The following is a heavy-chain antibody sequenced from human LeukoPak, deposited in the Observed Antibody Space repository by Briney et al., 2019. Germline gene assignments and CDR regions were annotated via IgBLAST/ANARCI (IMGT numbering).Heavy chain of an antibody. CDR3: ARWGAGATIDY. CDR2: IWYDGSNQ. J-gene: IGHJ4*02. D-gene: IGHD1-26*01. Sequence: PGRSLRLSCAASGFSFSSYGIYWVRQAPGKGLKWVAVIWYDGSNQYYADSVKGRFTISRDNSGNTAYLQMNSLRVEDTAVYFCARWGAGATIDYWGQGTLDTVSS. CDR1: GFSFSSYG. V-gene: IGHV3-33*07.